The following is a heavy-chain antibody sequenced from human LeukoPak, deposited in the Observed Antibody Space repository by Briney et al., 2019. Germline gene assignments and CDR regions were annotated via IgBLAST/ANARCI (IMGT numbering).Heavy chain of an antibody. Sequence: GGSLRPSCAASGFTFSSHWMSWVRQAPGKGLEWVANIKEDGSEIYYVDSVKGRFTISRGNAKNSLYLQMNSLRAEDTAVYYCTRRGYGYWGQGTLVTVSS. V-gene: IGHV3-7*01. J-gene: IGHJ4*02. CDR2: IKEDGSEI. CDR3: TRRGYGY. CDR1: GFTFSSHW. D-gene: IGHD5-18*01.